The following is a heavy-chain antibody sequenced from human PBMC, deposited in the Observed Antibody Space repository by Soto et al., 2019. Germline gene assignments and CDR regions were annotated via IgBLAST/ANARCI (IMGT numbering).Heavy chain of an antibody. CDR1: GGSISSYY. D-gene: IGHD3-16*01. CDR2: IYYSGST. J-gene: IGHJ3*02. CDR3: ARGLNRGPDAFDI. Sequence: SETLSLTCTVSGGSISSYYWSWIRQPPGKGLEWIGYIYYSGSTNYNPSLKSRVTISVDTSKNQFSLKLSSVTAADTAVYYCARGLNRGPDAFDIWGQGTMVTVSS. V-gene: IGHV4-59*01.